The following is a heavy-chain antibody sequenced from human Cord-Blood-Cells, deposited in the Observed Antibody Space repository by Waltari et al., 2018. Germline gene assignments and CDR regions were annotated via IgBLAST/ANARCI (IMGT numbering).Heavy chain of an antibody. CDR3: ARSPLQWLATDY. J-gene: IGHJ4*02. CDR2: MNPNSGNT. D-gene: IGHD6-19*01. Sequence: QGQLVQSGAKAKKPGASVKVSCKDTGYTFTSYDINWVRQATGQGREWMGWMNPNSGNTGYAQKFQGRVTMTRNTSISTAYMELSSLRSEDTAVYYCARSPLQWLATDYWGQGTLVTVSS. V-gene: IGHV1-8*01. CDR1: GYTFTSYD.